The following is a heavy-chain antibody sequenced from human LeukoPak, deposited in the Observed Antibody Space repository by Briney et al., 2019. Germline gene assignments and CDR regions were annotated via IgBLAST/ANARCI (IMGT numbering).Heavy chain of an antibody. D-gene: IGHD3-10*01. V-gene: IGHV3-23*01. J-gene: IGHJ4*02. Sequence: GGSLRLSCAAAGFTFNNYAMIWVRQAPGKGLEWVSLISGTGNSIYYADSVKGRFTISRDNSKNTLFLQMNSLRAEDTAVYYCAYYYGSGSYLEYYFDYWGQGTLVTVSS. CDR2: ISGTGNSI. CDR1: GFTFNNYA. CDR3: AYYYGSGSYLEYYFDY.